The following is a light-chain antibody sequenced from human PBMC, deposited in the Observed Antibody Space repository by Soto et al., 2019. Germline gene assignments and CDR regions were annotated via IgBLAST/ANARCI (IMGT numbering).Light chain of an antibody. Sequence: EIVMTQSPATLSVSPGRRATLSCRASQTIGSNLAWYQQKPGQPPRLLIYDASTRATDIPARFTGSGSGTEFTLTISSLQPDDFATYYCQHYDSYSEAFGQGTKVDI. CDR3: QHYDSYSEA. J-gene: IGKJ1*01. V-gene: IGKV3-15*01. CDR1: QTIGSN. CDR2: DAS.